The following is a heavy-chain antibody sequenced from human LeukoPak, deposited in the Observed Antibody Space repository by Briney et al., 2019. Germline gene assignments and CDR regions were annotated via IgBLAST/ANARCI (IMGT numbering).Heavy chain of an antibody. CDR2: ISYDGSNK. CDR1: GFTFSSYA. Sequence: GRSLRLSCAASGFTFSSYAMHWVRQAPGKGLEWVAVISYDGSNKYYADSVKGRFTISRDNSKSTLYLQMNSLRAEDTAVYYCAREGLAGAYDYWGQGTLVTVSS. J-gene: IGHJ4*02. CDR3: AREGLAGAYDY. V-gene: IGHV3-30*04. D-gene: IGHD1-26*01.